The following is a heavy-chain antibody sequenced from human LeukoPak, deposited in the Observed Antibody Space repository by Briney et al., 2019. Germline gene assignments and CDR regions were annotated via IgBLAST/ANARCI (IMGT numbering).Heavy chain of an antibody. V-gene: IGHV4-39*07. Sequence: SETQSLTYTVSGGSISSSSYYWGWIRQPPGKGLEWMGSIYYSGSTYYNPSLKSRVTISVYTSKNQFSLKLSSVTAADTAVYYFASGSSGSCVYWGQGTLVTVSS. J-gene: IGHJ4*02. CDR1: GGSISSSSYY. D-gene: IGHD1-26*01. CDR3: ASGSSGSCVY. CDR2: IYYSGST.